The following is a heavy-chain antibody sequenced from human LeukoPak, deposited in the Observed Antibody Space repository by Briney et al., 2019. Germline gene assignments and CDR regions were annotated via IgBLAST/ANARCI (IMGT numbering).Heavy chain of an antibody. CDR2: IRSKPSSYTT. CDR3: TRQDCSGGTCSYVDY. Sequence: GGSLKLSCAASGFNFSGFYLHWVRQASGRGLEWVGLIRSKPSSYTTVYAASVKGRFTISRDDSKNTAYLQMNSLKAEDTALYYCTRQDCSGGTCSYVDYWGQGTMVTVSS. D-gene: IGHD2-15*01. CDR1: GFNFSGFY. V-gene: IGHV3-73*01. J-gene: IGHJ4*02.